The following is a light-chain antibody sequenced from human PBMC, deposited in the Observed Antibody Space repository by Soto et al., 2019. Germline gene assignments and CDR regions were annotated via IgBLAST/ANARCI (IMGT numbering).Light chain of an antibody. CDR2: WAS. CDR1: QRVLYSSNNKNY. Sequence: DIVMTQSPDSLAVSLGERATINCKSSQRVLYSSNNKNYLAWYQQKPGQPPKLLIYWASTGESGVPDRFSGSGSGTDFTLTISSLQAEDVAVYYCQHYYSTHWTFGQGNKVEIK. V-gene: IGKV4-1*01. J-gene: IGKJ1*01. CDR3: QHYYSTHWT.